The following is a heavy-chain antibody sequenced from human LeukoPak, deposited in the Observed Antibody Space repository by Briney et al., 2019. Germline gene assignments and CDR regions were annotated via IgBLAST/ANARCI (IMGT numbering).Heavy chain of an antibody. Sequence: PSETLSLTCTVSGGSINNFYWSWIRQPPGGGLEWIGYIYYSGTTNYNPSLKSRVTISVDASKNQFSLWLSSVTAADMAVHYCARLARLTLIRGVTGYHSLDVWGKGTKVTVSS. D-gene: IGHD3-10*01. V-gene: IGHV4-59*01. CDR3: ARLARLTLIRGVTGYHSLDV. CDR1: GGSINNFY. J-gene: IGHJ6*04. CDR2: IYYSGTT.